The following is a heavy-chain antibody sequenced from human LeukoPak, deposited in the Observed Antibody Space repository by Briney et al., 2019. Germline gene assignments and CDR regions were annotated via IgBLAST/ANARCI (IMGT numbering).Heavy chain of an antibody. J-gene: IGHJ4*02. CDR1: GFTFDDYA. CDR3: AKDIGLYYDSGGLDY. D-gene: IGHD3-22*01. V-gene: IGHV3-9*01. CDR2: ISWNSGSI. Sequence: AGRSLRLSCAASGFTFDDYAMHWVRQAPGKGLEWVSGISWNSGSIGYADSVKGRFTISRDNAKNSLYLQMNSLRAEDTALYYCAKDIGLYYDSGGLDYWGQGTLVTVSS.